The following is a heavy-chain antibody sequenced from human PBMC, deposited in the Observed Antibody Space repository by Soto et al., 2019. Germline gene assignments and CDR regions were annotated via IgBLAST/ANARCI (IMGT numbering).Heavy chain of an antibody. D-gene: IGHD6-19*01. V-gene: IGHV3-30-3*01. CDR2: ISYDGSNK. CDR1: GFTFSSYA. J-gene: IGHJ4*02. CDR3: ARTGGRGSSGWSTLDY. Sequence: GGSLRLSCAASGFTFSSYAMHWVRQAPGKGLEWVAVISYDGSNKYYADSVKGRFTISRDNSKNTLYLQMNSLRAEDTAVYYCARTGGRGSSGWSTLDYWGQGTLVTVSS.